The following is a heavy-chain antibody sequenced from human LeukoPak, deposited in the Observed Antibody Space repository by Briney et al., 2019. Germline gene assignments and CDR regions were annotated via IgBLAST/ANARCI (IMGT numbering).Heavy chain of an antibody. CDR2: ISTSGNT. D-gene: IGHD3-22*01. CDR1: GGSVSSGTYY. J-gene: IGHJ4*02. V-gene: IGHV4-61*09. Sequence: PSETLSLTCSVSGGSVSSGTYYWSWIRQSAGKGLEWIGHISTSGNTNYNPSVRRRVTISLDTSKTQFSLKLTSVTAADTALYYCARGGGYYFDTEDYWGQGTLVTVSS. CDR3: ARGGGYYFDTEDY.